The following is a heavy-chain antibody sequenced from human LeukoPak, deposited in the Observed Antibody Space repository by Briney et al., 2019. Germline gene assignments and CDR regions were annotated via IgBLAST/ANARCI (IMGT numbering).Heavy chain of an antibody. CDR3: ARDLPNYDFWSGYYSLQAIDAFDI. D-gene: IGHD3-3*01. Sequence: ASVKVSCKASGYTFTSYGISWVRQAPGQGLEWMGWISAYNGNTNYAQKLQGRVTMTTDTSTSTAYMELRSLRSDDTAVYYCARDLPNYDFWSGYYSLQAIDAFDIWGQGTMVTVSS. V-gene: IGHV1-18*01. CDR1: GYTFTSYG. J-gene: IGHJ3*02. CDR2: ISAYNGNT.